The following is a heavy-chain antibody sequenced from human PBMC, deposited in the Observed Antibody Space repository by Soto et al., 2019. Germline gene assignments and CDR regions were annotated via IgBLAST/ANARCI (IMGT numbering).Heavy chain of an antibody. D-gene: IGHD3-22*01. Sequence: GGSLRLSCSASGFTFSIYAMHWVRQAPGKGLEYVSSISTNGGSTHYADSVKGRFTISRDNSKNTQYLQMSSLRADDTAVYYCVKGEYDYDSSGYYPFEYWGQGTLVTVSS. CDR1: GFTFSIYA. CDR2: ISTNGGST. J-gene: IGHJ4*02. V-gene: IGHV3-64D*06. CDR3: VKGEYDYDSSGYYPFEY.